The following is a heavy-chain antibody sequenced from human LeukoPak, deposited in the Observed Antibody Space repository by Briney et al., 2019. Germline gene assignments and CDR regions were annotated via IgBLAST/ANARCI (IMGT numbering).Heavy chain of an antibody. V-gene: IGHV1-69*05. Sequence: GASVKVSCKASGGTFSSYAISWVRQAPGQGLEWMGGIIPIFGTANYAQKFQGRVTITTDESTSTAYMELSSLRSEDTAVYYCARAVAGSPFYYYYYMDVWGKGTTVTVSS. CDR2: IIPIFGTA. CDR1: GGTFSSYA. J-gene: IGHJ6*03. CDR3: ARAVAGSPFYYYYYMDV. D-gene: IGHD6-19*01.